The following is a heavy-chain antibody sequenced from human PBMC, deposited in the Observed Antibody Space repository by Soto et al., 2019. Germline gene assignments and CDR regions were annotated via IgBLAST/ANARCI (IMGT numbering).Heavy chain of an antibody. J-gene: IGHJ6*02. V-gene: IGHV4-59*01. CDR3: ARGAGRTTVFWPADYYYYGMDV. CDR2: IYYSGST. Sequence: SETLSLTCTVSGGYISSSYWSWIRQPPGKGLEWIGYIYYSGSTNYNPSLKSRVTISVDTSKNQFSLELSSVTAADTAVYYCARGAGRTTVFWPADYYYYGMDVWGQGTTVTVS. D-gene: IGHD4-4*01. CDR1: GGYISSSY.